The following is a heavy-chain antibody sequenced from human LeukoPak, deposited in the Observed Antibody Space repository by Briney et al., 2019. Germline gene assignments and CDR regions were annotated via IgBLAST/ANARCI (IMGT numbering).Heavy chain of an antibody. V-gene: IGHV3-33*01. CDR2: IWYDGSNK. CDR3: ARGEDYDFWSGYYTGALDY. Sequence: PGGSLRLSCAASGFTFSSYGMHWVHQAPGKGLEWVAVIWYDGSNKYYADSVKGRFTISRDNSKNTLYLQMNSLRAEDTAVYYCARGEDYDFWSGYYTGALDYWGQGTLVTVSS. J-gene: IGHJ4*02. D-gene: IGHD3-3*01. CDR1: GFTFSSYG.